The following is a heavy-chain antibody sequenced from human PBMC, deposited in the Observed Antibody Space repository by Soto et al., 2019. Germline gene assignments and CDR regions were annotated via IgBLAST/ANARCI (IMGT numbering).Heavy chain of an antibody. CDR2: IYHSGST. Sequence: PSENPSLTSAVSGGSISSTNLWSWVRQPPGKGLEWIGEIYHSGSTNYNPSLKSRVTISVDKSKNQFSLKLSSVTAADTSGYDCAWGIAAQGYHGAFDTWGQGTMVTVSS. CDR3: AWGIAAQGYHGAFDT. V-gene: IGHV4-4*02. D-gene: IGHD6-13*01. J-gene: IGHJ3*02. CDR1: GGSISSTNL.